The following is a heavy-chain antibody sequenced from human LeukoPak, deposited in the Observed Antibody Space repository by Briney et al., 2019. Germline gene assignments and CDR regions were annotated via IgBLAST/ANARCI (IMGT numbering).Heavy chain of an antibody. CDR3: ARRGDGDNLNFDY. Sequence: GESLKISCKGTGYTFTCYWIGWVRQMPGKGLEWMGIIYPGDSVTRYSPSFQGQVTISADKSISTAYLQWSSLKASDTAMYYCARRGDGDNLNFDYWGQGTLVTVSS. CDR1: GYTFTCYW. V-gene: IGHV5-51*01. J-gene: IGHJ4*02. CDR2: IYPGDSVT. D-gene: IGHD5-24*01.